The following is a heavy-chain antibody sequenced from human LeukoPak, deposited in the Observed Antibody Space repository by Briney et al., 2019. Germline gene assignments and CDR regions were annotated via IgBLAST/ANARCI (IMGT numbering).Heavy chain of an antibody. Sequence: GGSLRLSCAASGFTFSNYWVHWVRHAPGKGLVWVSRINRDGSTTNYADSVKGRFTVSRDNAKNTLNLQMNSLRAEDTAVYYCARDKKSGESSEIDYWGQGTLVTVSS. V-gene: IGHV3-74*01. CDR3: ARDKKSGESSEIDY. J-gene: IGHJ4*02. D-gene: IGHD3-10*01. CDR1: GFTFSNYW. CDR2: INRDGSTT.